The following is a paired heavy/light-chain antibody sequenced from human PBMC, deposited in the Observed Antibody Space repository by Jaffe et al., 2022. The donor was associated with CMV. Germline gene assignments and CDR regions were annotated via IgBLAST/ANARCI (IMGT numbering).Light chain of an antibody. CDR2: AAS. CDR3: QQSSSPEYT. V-gene: IGKV1-39*01. Sequence: DIQMTQSPSSLSASVGDRLTITCRASQSISKYLNWYQQKPGRAPKLLIYAASTLQSGVPSRFSASGSGTDFTLTISSLQPEDFATYYCQQSSSPEYTFGQGTKLEIK. CDR1: QSISKY. J-gene: IGKJ2*01.
Heavy chain of an antibody. Sequence: EVQLVESGGGLVKPGGSLRLSCTASGFVFSSYSFNWVRQAPGKGLEWVSSISTGSDYIYYADSVKGRFTVSRDNAKKSLYLQMNSLRAEDTAVYYCARDIVVVVDGTRTQYPDYWGQGTLVTVSS. CDR1: GFVFSSYS. CDR2: ISTGSDYI. V-gene: IGHV3-21*02. J-gene: IGHJ4*02. CDR3: ARDIVVVVDGTRTQYPDY. D-gene: IGHD2-15*01.